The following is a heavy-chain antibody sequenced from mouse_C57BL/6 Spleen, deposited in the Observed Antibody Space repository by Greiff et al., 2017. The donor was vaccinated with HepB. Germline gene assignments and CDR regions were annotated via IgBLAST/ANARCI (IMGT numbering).Heavy chain of an antibody. D-gene: IGHD1-1*01. CDR3: ARMVITTVVDFDY. CDR2: IDPSDSYT. CDR1: GYTFTSYW. Sequence: VLLQQPGAELVKPGASVKLSCKASGYTFTSYWMQWVKQRPGQGLEWIGEIDPSDSYTNYNQKFKGKATLTVDTSSSTAYMQLSSLTSEDSAVYYCARMVITTVVDFDYWGQGTTLTVSS. V-gene: IGHV1-50*01. J-gene: IGHJ2*01.